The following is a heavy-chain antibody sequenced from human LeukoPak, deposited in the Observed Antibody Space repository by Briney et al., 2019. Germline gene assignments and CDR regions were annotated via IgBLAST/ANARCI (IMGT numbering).Heavy chain of an antibody. CDR2: ISSTSTYT. CDR3: AKSGLNRFDH. Sequence: GGSLRLSCAASGFTFSSYSMNWVRQAPGKGLEWVSSISSTSTYTYYADSLKGRFTISRDNAKNSLYLQMNSLRAEDTAVYYCAKSGLNRFDHWGQGTLVTVSS. CDR1: GFTFSSYS. D-gene: IGHD2-15*01. J-gene: IGHJ4*02. V-gene: IGHV3-21*04.